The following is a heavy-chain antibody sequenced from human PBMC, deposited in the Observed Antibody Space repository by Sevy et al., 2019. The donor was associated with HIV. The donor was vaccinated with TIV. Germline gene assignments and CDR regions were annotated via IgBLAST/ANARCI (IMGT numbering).Heavy chain of an antibody. Sequence: GGFLRLSCAASGFTVSDNYMSWVRQAPGKGLEWVSVIYSDGSTYYADSVKGRFTISRDNSKNTLYLQMNSLRAEDTAVYYSAKHASDYDSSGYLERDAFDIWGQGTMVTVSS. V-gene: IGHV3-53*01. CDR2: IYSDGST. CDR3: AKHASDYDSSGYLERDAFDI. CDR1: GFTVSDNY. D-gene: IGHD3-22*01. J-gene: IGHJ3*02.